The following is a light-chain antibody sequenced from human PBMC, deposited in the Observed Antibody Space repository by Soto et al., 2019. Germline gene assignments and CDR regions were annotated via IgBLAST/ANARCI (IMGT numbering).Light chain of an antibody. J-gene: IGKJ3*01. CDR1: RNILYSPTNRDY. CDR3: HQDYTTFGS. V-gene: IGKV4-1*01. Sequence: DIVMTQSPDSLAVSLGERATINCKSSRNILYSPTNRDYLAWYQQKPGQPPKLLIYWASTRESGVPDRFSGSGSGTDFTLTISSLQAEDVAVYYCHQDYTTFGSLGPGTKVDIK. CDR2: WAS.